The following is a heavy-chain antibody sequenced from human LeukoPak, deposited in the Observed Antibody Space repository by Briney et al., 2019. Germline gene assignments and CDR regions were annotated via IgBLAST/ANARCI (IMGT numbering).Heavy chain of an antibody. V-gene: IGHV3-7*01. Sequence: GGSLRLSCAASGLTFSRYWMTWFRQAPGKGLEWVANIKQDGSEKYYVDSVKGRFTISRDNADRSLYLQMTSLRVEDTAVYFCASRYCTGINCFAASYMCMDVWGKGTTVTVSS. CDR2: IKQDGSEK. CDR3: ASRYCTGINCFAASYMCMDV. CDR1: GLTFSRYW. J-gene: IGHJ6*03. D-gene: IGHD2-8*02.